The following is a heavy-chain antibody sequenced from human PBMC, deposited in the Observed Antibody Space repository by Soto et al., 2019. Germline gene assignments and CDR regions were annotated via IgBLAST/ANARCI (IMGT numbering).Heavy chain of an antibody. CDR2: ISSGDAFT. Sequence: GGSLRLSCAASGFNFRNYAMSWVRQAPGKGLEWVSTISSGDAFTYYADSVKGRFTISRDYSNNMLYLQMDSLRGDDTAVYYCAKDRQPDGRWPFAHWGQGTLVTVSS. CDR3: AKDRQPDGRWPFAH. V-gene: IGHV3-23*01. CDR1: GFNFRNYA. J-gene: IGHJ4*02. D-gene: IGHD2-8*01.